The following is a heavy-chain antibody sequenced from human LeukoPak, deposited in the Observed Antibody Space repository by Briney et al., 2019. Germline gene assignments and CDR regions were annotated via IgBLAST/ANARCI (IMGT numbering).Heavy chain of an antibody. CDR1: GGTFSSYA. CDR3: AGMIDFWSGTYYYYMDV. Sequence: AASVKVSCKASGGTFSSYAISWVRQAPGQGLEWMGGIIPIFGTANYAQKFQGRVTITTDESTSTAYMELSSLRSEDTAVYYCAGMIDFWSGTYYYYMDVWGKGTTVTVSS. D-gene: IGHD3-3*01. CDR2: IIPIFGTA. V-gene: IGHV1-69*05. J-gene: IGHJ6*03.